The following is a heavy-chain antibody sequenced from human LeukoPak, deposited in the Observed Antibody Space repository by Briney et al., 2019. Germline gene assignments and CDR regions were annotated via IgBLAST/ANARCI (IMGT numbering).Heavy chain of an antibody. CDR3: ARMLAAAGTRWFDP. CDR2: INTDTGNP. CDR1: GYTFTSYA. J-gene: IGHJ5*02. D-gene: IGHD6-13*01. V-gene: IGHV7-4-1*02. Sequence: VASVKVSCKASGYTFTSYAMNWVRQAPGQGLEWMGWINTDTGNPTYAQGFTGRFVFSLDTSVSTAYLQISSLKAEDTAVYYCARMLAAAGTRWFDPWGQGTLVTVSS.